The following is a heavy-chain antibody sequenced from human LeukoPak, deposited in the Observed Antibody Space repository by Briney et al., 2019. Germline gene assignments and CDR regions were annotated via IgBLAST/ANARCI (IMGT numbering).Heavy chain of an antibody. CDR1: GGSISSYY. D-gene: IGHD2-15*01. CDR3: ARRGVGRVVVAAGAFDI. J-gene: IGHJ3*02. Sequence: SETLSLTCTVSGGSISSYYWSWIRQPPGKGLEWIGYIYYSGSTNYNPSLKSRVTISVDTSKNQFSLKLSSVTAADTAVYYCARRGVGRVVVAAGAFDIWGQGTMVTVSS. V-gene: IGHV4-59*08. CDR2: IYYSGST.